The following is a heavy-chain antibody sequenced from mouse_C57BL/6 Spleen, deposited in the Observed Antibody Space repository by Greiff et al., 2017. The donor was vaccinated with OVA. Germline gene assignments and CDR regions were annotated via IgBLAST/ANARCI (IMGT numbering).Heavy chain of an antibody. Sequence: EVKVVESEGGLVQPGSSMKLSCTASGFTFSDYYMAWVRQFPEKGLEWVANINYDGSSTYYLDSLKSRFIISRDNAKNILYLQMSSLKSEDTATYYCARDIYYGSSPYFDYWGQGTTLTVSS. CDR2: INYDGSST. CDR3: ARDIYYGSSPYFDY. J-gene: IGHJ2*01. V-gene: IGHV5-16*01. CDR1: GFTFSDYY. D-gene: IGHD1-1*01.